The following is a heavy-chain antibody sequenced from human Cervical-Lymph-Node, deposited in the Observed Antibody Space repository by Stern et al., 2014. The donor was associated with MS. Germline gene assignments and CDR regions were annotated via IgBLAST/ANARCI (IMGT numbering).Heavy chain of an antibody. Sequence: VQLVQSRAEVHKPGASVKVSCKVSGYSLTDLSMHWVRQPPGQGLEWMGGFDPDDAETIYAQQFQGRLTMTEDTSADTAYMELSSLRSEDTAVYYCVRYGDYVDAFDMWGQGTMVTVSS. D-gene: IGHD4-17*01. J-gene: IGHJ3*02. V-gene: IGHV1-24*01. CDR1: GYSLTDLS. CDR2: FDPDDAET. CDR3: VRYGDYVDAFDM.